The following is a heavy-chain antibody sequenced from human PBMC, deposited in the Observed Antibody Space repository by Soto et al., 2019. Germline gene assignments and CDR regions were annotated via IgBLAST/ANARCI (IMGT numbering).Heavy chain of an antibody. CDR1: GFDVTTNC. Sequence: GGSLRLSCVGSGFDVTTNCMRWVRQAPGKGLECVSIVCTGGATHYADSVKGRFTISRGSSKNTVHLQMNNVRAEDTAVYYCVRNKRTISGIFPGYWGQGTQVTVS. CDR2: VCTGGAT. D-gene: IGHD1-1*01. V-gene: IGHV3-53*01. CDR3: VRNKRTISGIFPGY. J-gene: IGHJ4*02.